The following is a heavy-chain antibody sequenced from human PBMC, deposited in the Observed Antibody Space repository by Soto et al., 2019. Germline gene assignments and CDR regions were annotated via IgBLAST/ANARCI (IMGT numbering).Heavy chain of an antibody. CDR2: IYHSGST. V-gene: IGHV4-30-2*01. CDR1: GGSISSGGYS. CDR3: ARSTYGDFDHFDY. D-gene: IGHD4-17*01. Sequence: QLQLQESGSGLVKPSQTLSLTCAVSGGSISSGGYSWSWIRQPPGKGLEWIGYIYHSGSTYYNPSLQSRVTISVDRSKNQFSLKLSSVTAADTAVYYCARSTYGDFDHFDYWGQGTLVTVSS. J-gene: IGHJ4*02.